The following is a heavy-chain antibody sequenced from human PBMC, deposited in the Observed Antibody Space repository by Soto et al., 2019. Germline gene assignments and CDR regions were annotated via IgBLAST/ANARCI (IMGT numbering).Heavy chain of an antibody. Sequence: QVQLEESGGGVVQPGRSLRLSCAASGFNFTNYGMHWVRQAPGKGLEWVAVISYDGSKKYYADSVKGRFTISRDNSKNTLYLQMNSLRAEDTAASYCTKDKEHQLVRVWFDPWGQGTLVTVSS. CDR2: ISYDGSKK. J-gene: IGHJ5*02. CDR1: GFNFTNYG. CDR3: TKDKEHQLVRVWFDP. D-gene: IGHD6-13*01. V-gene: IGHV3-30*18.